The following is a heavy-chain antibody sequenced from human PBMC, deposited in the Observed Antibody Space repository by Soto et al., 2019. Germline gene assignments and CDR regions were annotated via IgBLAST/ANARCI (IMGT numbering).Heavy chain of an antibody. CDR1: GVIFSGHW. CDR3: VRDNNRSFNY. V-gene: IGHV3-74*01. CDR2: IGPDGSNI. J-gene: IGHJ4*02. D-gene: IGHD1-1*01. Sequence: GGSLRLPCPASGVIFSGHWMHWVRQAPGKGLVGVSHIGPDGSNIWEADSVQGRFTISRDNARNRLYLQMNSLRDEDTAIYYCVRDNNRSFNYWGQGILVTVSS.